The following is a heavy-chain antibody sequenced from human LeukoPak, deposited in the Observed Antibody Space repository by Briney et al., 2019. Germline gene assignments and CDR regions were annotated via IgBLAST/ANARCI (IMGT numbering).Heavy chain of an antibody. V-gene: IGHV5-10-1*01. CDR1: GYSFTSFW. Sequence: GESLKISCQGSGYSFTSFWITWVRQLPGKGLEWMGKIDPSDSYTNYSPSFQGHVTISADKTISTAYLQWSSLKASDTAMYYCARGSGYDSDYWGQGTLVTVSS. J-gene: IGHJ4*02. D-gene: IGHD5-12*01. CDR2: IDPSDSYT. CDR3: ARGSGYDSDY.